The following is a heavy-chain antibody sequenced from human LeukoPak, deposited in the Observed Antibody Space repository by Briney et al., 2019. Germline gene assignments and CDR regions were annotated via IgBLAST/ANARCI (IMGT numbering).Heavy chain of an antibody. D-gene: IGHD5-24*01. Sequence: SETLSLTCTVSGGSISSGSYYWSWIRQPAGKGLEWIGRIYTSGSTNYNPSLKSRVTMSVDTSKNQFSLKLSSVTAADTAVYYCARHRDGSTFDYWGQGTLVTVSS. CDR1: GGSISSGSYY. V-gene: IGHV4-61*02. CDR3: ARHRDGSTFDY. J-gene: IGHJ4*02. CDR2: IYTSGST.